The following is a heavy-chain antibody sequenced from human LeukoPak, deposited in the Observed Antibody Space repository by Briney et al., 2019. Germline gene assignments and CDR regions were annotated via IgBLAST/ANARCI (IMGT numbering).Heavy chain of an antibody. CDR2: ISAYNGNT. Sequence: ASVKVSCKASGYTFTSYGISWVRQAPGQGLEWMGWISAYNGNTNYAQKLQGRVTMTTDASTSTAYMELRSLRSDDTAVYYCARDRDYGDYFAWYFDLWGRGTLVTVSS. D-gene: IGHD4-17*01. CDR3: ARDRDYGDYFAWYFDL. CDR1: GYTFTSYG. V-gene: IGHV1-18*01. J-gene: IGHJ2*01.